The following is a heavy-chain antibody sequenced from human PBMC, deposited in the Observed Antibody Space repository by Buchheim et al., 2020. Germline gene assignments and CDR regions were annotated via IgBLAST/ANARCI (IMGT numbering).Heavy chain of an antibody. V-gene: IGHV3-30*18. D-gene: IGHD1-26*01. J-gene: IGHJ4*02. CDR3: AKEVGGSYPDY. CDR2: ISYDGSNK. Sequence: QVQLVESGGGVVQPGRSLRLSCAASGFTFSSYGMHWVRQAPGKGLEWVAVISYDGSNKYYADSVKGRFTISRDNSKNTLYLQMNSLRAEDTAVYYCAKEVGGSYPDYWGQGTL. CDR1: GFTFSSYG.